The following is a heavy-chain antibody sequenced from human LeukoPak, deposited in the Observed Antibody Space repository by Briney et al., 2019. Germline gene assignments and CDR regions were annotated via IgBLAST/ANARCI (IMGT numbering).Heavy chain of an antibody. V-gene: IGHV3-23*01. CDR1: GFTFSSYA. J-gene: IGHJ4*02. Sequence: GGSLRLSCAASGFTFSSYAMSWVRRAPGKGLEWVSAISGSGGSIYYADSVKGRFTISRDNAKNSLYLQMNSLRAEDTAVYYCARELHANYYGSGSYDYWGQGTLVTVSS. D-gene: IGHD3-10*01. CDR2: ISGSGGSI. CDR3: ARELHANYYGSGSYDY.